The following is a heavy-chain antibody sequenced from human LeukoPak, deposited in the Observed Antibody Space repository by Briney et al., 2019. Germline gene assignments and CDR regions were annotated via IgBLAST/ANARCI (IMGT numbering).Heavy chain of an antibody. Sequence: SQTLSLTCTVSGGSISSGDYYWSWIRQPPGKGLEWIGYIYYSGSTYYNPSLKSRVTISVDTPKSQFSLKLSSVTAADTAVYYCARGPNYPSPSPFDYWGQGTLVTVSS. J-gene: IGHJ4*02. D-gene: IGHD5-24*01. CDR1: GGSISSGDYY. V-gene: IGHV4-30-4*08. CDR2: IYYSGST. CDR3: ARGPNYPSPSPFDY.